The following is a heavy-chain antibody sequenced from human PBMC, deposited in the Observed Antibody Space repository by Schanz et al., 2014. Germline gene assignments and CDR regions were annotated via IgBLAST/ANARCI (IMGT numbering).Heavy chain of an antibody. V-gene: IGHV3-23*04. CDR3: AKYRYSVVDFDY. CDR1: GFTFSTYA. D-gene: IGHD3-16*02. CDR2: ISGSGVIT. Sequence: EVQLVESGGGLVQPGGSLRLSCATSGFTFSTYAMSWVRQAPGKGLEWVSGISGSGVITYYEDSVKGRFTISRDNSKNTLYLQMNSLRAEDTAIYYCAKYRYSVVDFDYWGQGTLVTVSS. J-gene: IGHJ4*02.